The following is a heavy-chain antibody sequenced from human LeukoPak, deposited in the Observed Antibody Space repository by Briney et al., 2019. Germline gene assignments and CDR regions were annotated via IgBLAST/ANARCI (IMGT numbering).Heavy chain of an antibody. CDR3: ARTGYSSGWYSFLYMDV. CDR1: GYTFTGYY. J-gene: IGHJ6*03. V-gene: IGHV1-2*02. D-gene: IGHD6-19*01. Sequence: ASVKVSCKASGYTFTGYYMHWVRQAPGQGLEWMGWINPNSGGTNYAQKFQGRVTMTRDTSISTAYMELSRLRSDDTAVYYCARTGYSSGWYSFLYMDVWGKGTTVTVSS. CDR2: INPNSGGT.